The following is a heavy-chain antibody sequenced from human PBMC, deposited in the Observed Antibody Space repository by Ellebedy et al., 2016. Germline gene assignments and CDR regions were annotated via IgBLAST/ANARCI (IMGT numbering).Heavy chain of an antibody. CDR1: GGSISSSSYY. CDR2: VYYSGTT. CDR3: ARAQSEGYSYGVDF. D-gene: IGHD5-18*01. J-gene: IGHJ4*02. V-gene: IGHV4-39*07. Sequence: SETLSLXCTVSGGSISSSSYYWVWIRQPPGKGLEWIGSVYYSGTTHYNPSLKSRVTISVDTSKNQFSLRLSSVTAADTAEYYCARAQSEGYSYGVDFWGQGTLVTVSS.